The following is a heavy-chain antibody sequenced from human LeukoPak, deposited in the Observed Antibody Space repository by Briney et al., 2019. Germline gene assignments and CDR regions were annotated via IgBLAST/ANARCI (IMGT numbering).Heavy chain of an antibody. Sequence: GGSLRLSCAASGFTFSSYAMSWVRQAPGKGLEWVSAISGSGGSTYYADSVRGRFTISRDNSKNTLYLQMNSLRAEDTAVYYCAKVVNSGYYYYFDYWGQGTLVTVSS. CDR1: GFTFSSYA. J-gene: IGHJ4*02. V-gene: IGHV3-23*01. CDR3: AKVVNSGYYYYFDY. D-gene: IGHD3-22*01. CDR2: ISGSGGST.